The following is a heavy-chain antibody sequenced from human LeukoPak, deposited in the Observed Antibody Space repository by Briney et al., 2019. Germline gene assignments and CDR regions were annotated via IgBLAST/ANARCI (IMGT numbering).Heavy chain of an antibody. V-gene: IGHV3-48*01. CDR1: GFTFSSYS. J-gene: IGHJ4*02. D-gene: IGHD1-26*01. Sequence: GGSLRLSCAASGFTFSSYSMNWVRQAPGKGLEWVSYISSSSGTIYYADSVKGRFTISRDNAKNSLYLQMNSLRAEDTAVYYCAAIKGEPLDYWGQGTLVTVSS. CDR3: AAIKGEPLDY. CDR2: ISSSSGTI.